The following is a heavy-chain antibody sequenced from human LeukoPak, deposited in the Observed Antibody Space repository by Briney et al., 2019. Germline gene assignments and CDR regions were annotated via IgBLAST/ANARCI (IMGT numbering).Heavy chain of an antibody. J-gene: IGHJ5*02. CDR1: GGTFNTHI. CDR2: ITPVIGTT. D-gene: IGHD1-26*01. Sequence: SVKVSCKSSGGTFNTHIFNWVRQAPGQGLEWMGRITPVIGTTKYAQRFQARVTITTDRSTSTAYLELSGLTYDDTAVYYCTRVTLRGSKYNWFDPWGQGTHVSVSS. CDR3: TRVTLRGSKYNWFDP. V-gene: IGHV1-69*08.